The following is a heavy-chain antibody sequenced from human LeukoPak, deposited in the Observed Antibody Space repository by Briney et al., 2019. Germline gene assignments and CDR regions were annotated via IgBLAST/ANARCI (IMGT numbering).Heavy chain of an antibody. CDR1: GFTFRSYA. D-gene: IGHD6-6*01. V-gene: IGHV3-23*01. Sequence: PGGSLRLSCTASGFTFRSYAMSWVRQAPGKGLQWVSVISGSGGSTYYADSVKGRFTISRDNSKNTMYLQMNSLRAEDTAVYYCARDKQLVKGALDYWGQGTLVTVSS. J-gene: IGHJ4*02. CDR2: ISGSGGST. CDR3: ARDKQLVKGALDY.